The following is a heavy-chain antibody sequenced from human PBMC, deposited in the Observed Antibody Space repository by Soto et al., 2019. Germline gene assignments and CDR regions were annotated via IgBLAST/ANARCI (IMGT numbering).Heavy chain of an antibody. CDR3: ARRTNYGDYSFEY. D-gene: IGHD4-17*01. CDR1: GGSISTDSHC. J-gene: IGHJ4*02. CDR2: VYYAGST. Sequence: SETLSLTCTVSGGSISTDSHCWGWIRQPPGKGLEWIGSVYYAGSTYKNPSLHSRVTISVDTSKNHFSLKLNSVTAADTAVYYCARRTNYGDYSFEYWGQGTLVTVSS. V-gene: IGHV4-39*02.